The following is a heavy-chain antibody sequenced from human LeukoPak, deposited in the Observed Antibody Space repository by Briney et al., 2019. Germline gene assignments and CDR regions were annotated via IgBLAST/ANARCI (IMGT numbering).Heavy chain of an antibody. V-gene: IGHV3-21*01. CDR3: ARAGSLSWYFDL. D-gene: IGHD5-24*01. CDR1: GLTFSSYG. Sequence: GGSLRLSCAASGLTFSSYGMNWVRQAPGQGLEWVSSISSSSSYIYYADSVKGRFTISRDNAKNSLYLQMNSLRAEDTAVYYCARAGSLSWYFDLWGRGTLVTVSS. J-gene: IGHJ2*01. CDR2: ISSSSSYI.